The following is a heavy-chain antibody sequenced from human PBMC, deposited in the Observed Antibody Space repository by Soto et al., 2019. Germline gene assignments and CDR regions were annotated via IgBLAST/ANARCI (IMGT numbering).Heavy chain of an antibody. V-gene: IGHV1-3*01. CDR2: INAGNGNT. CDR1: GYTFTSYA. J-gene: IGHJ5*02. Sequence: ASVKVSCKASGYTFTSYAMHWVRQAPGQRLEWMGWINAGNGNTKYSQKFQGRVTITRDTSASTAYMELSSLRSEDTAVYYCARDKTREWRYWFDPWGQGTLVTVSS. CDR3: ARDKTREWRYWFDP. D-gene: IGHD3-3*01.